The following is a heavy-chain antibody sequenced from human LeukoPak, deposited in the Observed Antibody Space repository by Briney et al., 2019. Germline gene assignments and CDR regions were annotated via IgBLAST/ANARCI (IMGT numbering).Heavy chain of an antibody. CDR1: GGSFSGYY. Sequence: SETLSLTCAVYGGSFSGYYWSWIRQPPGKGLEWIGEINHSGSTNYNPSLKSRVTMSVDTSKNQFSLKLSSVTAADTAMYYCSIYDTSGSYSDYWGQGTLVTVSS. V-gene: IGHV4-34*01. CDR3: SIYDTSGSYSDY. D-gene: IGHD3-22*01. J-gene: IGHJ4*02. CDR2: INHSGST.